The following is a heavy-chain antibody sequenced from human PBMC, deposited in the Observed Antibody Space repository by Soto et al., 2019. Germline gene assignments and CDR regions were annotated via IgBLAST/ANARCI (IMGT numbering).Heavy chain of an antibody. D-gene: IGHD1-1*01. Sequence: QVHLVQSGAEVKKPGASVKVSCKASGYTFTSYGITWVRQAPGQGLEWMGWTSAHNGNTDYAQKPQGTATVTRDTSTSTAYMELRSLISDDTAVYYCARGRYGDYWGQGALVTVSS. V-gene: IGHV1-18*01. CDR3: ARGRYGDY. J-gene: IGHJ4*02. CDR1: GYTFTSYG. CDR2: TSAHNGNT.